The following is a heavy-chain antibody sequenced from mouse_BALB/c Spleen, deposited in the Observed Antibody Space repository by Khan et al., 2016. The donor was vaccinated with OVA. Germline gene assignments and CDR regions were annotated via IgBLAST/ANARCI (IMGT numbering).Heavy chain of an antibody. CDR2: INPSNGDT. D-gene: IGHD3-1*01. J-gene: IGHJ3*01. CDR1: VYSFTGYT. CDR3: ARGGYGGFAY. V-gene: IGHV1-18*01. Sequence: VQLQQSGPELVKPGASMKISCKASVYSFTGYTMHWVKQSHGKDLEWIGLINPSNGDTTYNQKFKGKATLTVDKSSSTAYMEFLSLTSEDSTVYHCARGGYGGFAYWGQGTLGTVSA.